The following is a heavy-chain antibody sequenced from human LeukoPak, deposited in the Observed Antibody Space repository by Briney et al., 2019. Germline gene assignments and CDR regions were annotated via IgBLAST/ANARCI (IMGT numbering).Heavy chain of an antibody. D-gene: IGHD3-3*01. CDR1: GYSISSGYY. V-gene: IGHV4-38-2*02. J-gene: IGHJ5*02. CDR2: IYYSGST. CDR3: ARDRGRGYDFWSGYHYWFDP. Sequence: SETLSLTCTVSGYSISSGYYWGWIRQPPGKGLEWIGSIYYSGSTYYNPSLKSRVTISVDTSKNQFSLKLSSVTAADTAVYYCARDRGRGYDFWSGYHYWFDPWGQGTLVTVSS.